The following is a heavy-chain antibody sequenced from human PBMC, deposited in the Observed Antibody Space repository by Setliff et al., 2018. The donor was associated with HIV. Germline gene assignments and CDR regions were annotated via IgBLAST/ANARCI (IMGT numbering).Heavy chain of an antibody. Sequence: PSETLSLTCTVSGGSISSGGYYWSWIRQHPGKGLEWIGYIYYSGTTHYNPSLKSRLAISLDTSKNQFSLNLKSVTAADAAVYYCARGFCSGGFCHPNFYHYMDVWGKGTTVTVSS. CDR3: ARGFCSGGFCHPNFYHYMDV. CDR2: IYYSGTT. CDR1: GGSISSGGYY. J-gene: IGHJ6*03. D-gene: IGHD2-15*01. V-gene: IGHV4-31*03.